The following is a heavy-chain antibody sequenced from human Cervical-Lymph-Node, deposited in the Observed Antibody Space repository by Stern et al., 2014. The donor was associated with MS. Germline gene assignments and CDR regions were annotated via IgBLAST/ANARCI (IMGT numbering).Heavy chain of an antibody. CDR1: GFTFSSYA. CDR2: ISGSGGST. J-gene: IGHJ6*02. CDR3: AKGGIVVVPAAMNYYYGMDV. Sequence: EVQLLESGGGLVQPGGSLRLSCAASGFTFSSYAMSWVRQAPEKGLEWVSAISGSGGSTYYADSVKGRFTISRDNSKNTLYLQMNSLRAEDTAVYYCAKGGIVVVPAAMNYYYGMDVWGQGTTVTVSS. D-gene: IGHD2-2*01. V-gene: IGHV3-23*01.